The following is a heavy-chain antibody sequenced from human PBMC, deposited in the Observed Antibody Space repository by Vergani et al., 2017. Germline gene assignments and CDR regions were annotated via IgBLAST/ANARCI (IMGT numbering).Heavy chain of an antibody. Sequence: QVQLVESGVGVVQPGRSLRLSCAASGFTFSSYGMHWVRQAPGKGLEWVAVIWYDGSNKYYADSVKGRFTISRDNSKNTLYLQMNSLRAEDTAVYYCAKAGGSSGWYWFDPWGQGTLVTVSS. V-gene: IGHV3-33*06. CDR1: GFTFSSYG. CDR2: IWYDGSNK. J-gene: IGHJ5*02. CDR3: AKAGGSSGWYWFDP. D-gene: IGHD6-19*01.